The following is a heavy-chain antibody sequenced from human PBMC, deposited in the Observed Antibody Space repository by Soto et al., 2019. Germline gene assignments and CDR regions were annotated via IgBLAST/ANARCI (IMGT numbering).Heavy chain of an antibody. CDR1: GFTFSSYS. CDR3: ARDHAGYGDYNFDY. Sequence: GGSLRLSCAASGFTFSSYSMKWVRQAPGKGLEWVSYISSSSSTIYYADSVKGRFTISRDNAKNSLYLQMNSLRDEDTAVYYCARDHAGYGDYNFDYWGQGTLVTVSS. D-gene: IGHD4-17*01. CDR2: ISSSSSTI. V-gene: IGHV3-48*02. J-gene: IGHJ4*02.